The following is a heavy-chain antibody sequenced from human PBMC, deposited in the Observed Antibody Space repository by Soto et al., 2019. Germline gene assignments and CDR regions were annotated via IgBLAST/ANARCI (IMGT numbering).Heavy chain of an antibody. CDR1: GYTFIGYY. J-gene: IGHJ4*02. Sequence: QVQLLQSGAEVKKPGASVKVSCKTSGYTFIGYYLNWVRQAPGQGLEWMGWVNPHTGGTHYAQKFDGRVTMTRDTSTYTAYMELSGLKFDDTATYFCARVMAYEQQLVPFDYWGQVTLVTVSS. CDR3: ARVMAYEQQLVPFDY. D-gene: IGHD6-13*01. V-gene: IGHV1-2*02. CDR2: VNPHTGGT.